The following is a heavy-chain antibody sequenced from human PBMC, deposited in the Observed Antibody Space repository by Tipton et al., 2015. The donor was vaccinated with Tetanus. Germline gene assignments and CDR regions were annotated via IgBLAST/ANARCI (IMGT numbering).Heavy chain of an antibody. D-gene: IGHD5-24*01. CDR2: IYSSGSA. CDR1: DGSSRNYY. V-gene: IGHV4-59*01. J-gene: IGHJ4*02. Sequence: TLSLTCSVSDGSSRNYYWSWIRQPPGKGLEWIGNIYSSGSANYNPPLRSRVTISVAASKDRFSLKMISVTPADTAVYYCARTTRRWLHPDFWGQGTLVTVSA. CDR3: ARTTRRWLHPDF.